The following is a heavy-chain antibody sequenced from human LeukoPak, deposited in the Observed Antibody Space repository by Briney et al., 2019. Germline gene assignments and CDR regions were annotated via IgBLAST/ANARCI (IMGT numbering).Heavy chain of an antibody. CDR2: IRSKAYGGTT. J-gene: IGHJ4*02. D-gene: IGHD3-3*01. Sequence: GGSLRLSCTASGFTFGDYAMSWVRQAPGKGLEWVGFIRSKAYGGTTEYAASVKGRFNISRDDSKSIAYLQMNSLKTEDTAVYYCTRGDTYYDFWSGYYSLYWGQGTLVTVSS. CDR3: TRGDTYYDFWSGYYSLY. CDR1: GFTFGDYA. V-gene: IGHV3-49*04.